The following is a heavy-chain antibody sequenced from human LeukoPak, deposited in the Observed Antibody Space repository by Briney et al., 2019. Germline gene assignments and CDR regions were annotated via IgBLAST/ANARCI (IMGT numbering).Heavy chain of an antibody. D-gene: IGHD5-24*01. Sequence: GGSLRLSCAASGFIFNTYVMHWVRQAPGKGLEWLAFIRYDGSNKNYADSVKGRFTISRDNTKNSLYLQMNSLRAEDTAVYYCARGRDGYNLVDAFDIWGQGIMVTVSS. CDR1: GFIFNTYV. J-gene: IGHJ3*02. CDR2: IRYDGSNK. CDR3: ARGRDGYNLVDAFDI. V-gene: IGHV3-30*02.